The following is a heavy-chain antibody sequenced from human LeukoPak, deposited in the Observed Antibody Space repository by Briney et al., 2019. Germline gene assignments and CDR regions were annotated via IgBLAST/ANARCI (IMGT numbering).Heavy chain of an antibody. CDR3: ARGQLVSVWNFDY. D-gene: IGHD6-6*01. CDR1: GGTFSSYA. CDR2: IIPIFGTA. Sequence: ASVKVSCKASGGTFSSYAISWVRQAPGQGLEWTGGIIPIFGTANYAQKFQGRVTITTDESTSTAYMELSSLRSEDTAVYYCARGQLVSVWNFDYWGQGTLVTVSS. J-gene: IGHJ4*02. V-gene: IGHV1-69*05.